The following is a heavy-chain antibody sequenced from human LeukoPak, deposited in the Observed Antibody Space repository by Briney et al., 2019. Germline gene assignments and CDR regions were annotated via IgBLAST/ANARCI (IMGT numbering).Heavy chain of an antibody. CDR3: AMCSGGSCYAFDI. J-gene: IGHJ3*02. CDR1: GFTFSSYE. V-gene: IGHV3-48*03. D-gene: IGHD2-15*01. Sequence: GGSLRLSCAASGFTFSSYEMNWVRQAPGKGLEWVSYISSSGSTIYYADSVKGRFTISRDNAKNSLYLQMNSLRAEDTAVYYCAMCSGGSCYAFDIWGQGTMVTVSS. CDR2: ISSSGSTI.